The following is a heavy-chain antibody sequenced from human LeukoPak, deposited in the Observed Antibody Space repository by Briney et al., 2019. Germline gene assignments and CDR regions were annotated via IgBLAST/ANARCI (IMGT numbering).Heavy chain of an antibody. D-gene: IGHD5-12*01. V-gene: IGHV1-8*01. CDR1: GYTFTSYD. J-gene: IGHJ6*02. CDR2: MNPNSGNT. Sequence: GASVKVSCKASGYTFTSYDINWARQATGQGLEWMGWMNPNSGNTGYAQKFQGRVTMTRNTSISTAYMELSSLRSEDTAVYYCARVRPRWYYYGMDVWGQGTTVTVSS. CDR3: ARVRPRWYYYGMDV.